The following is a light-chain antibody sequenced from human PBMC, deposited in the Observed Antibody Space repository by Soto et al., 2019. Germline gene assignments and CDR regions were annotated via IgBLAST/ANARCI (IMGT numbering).Light chain of an antibody. Sequence: QSVLTQPASVSGSPGQSITISCTGTSSDVGGYNYDSWYQQHPGKAPKLMIYDVSNRPSGVSNRFSGSKSGNTASLTISGLQAEDEAEYYCSSYTSSSTLVFGGGTQLTVL. CDR2: DVS. CDR3: SSYTSSSTLV. V-gene: IGLV2-14*01. J-gene: IGLJ2*01. CDR1: SSDVGGYNY.